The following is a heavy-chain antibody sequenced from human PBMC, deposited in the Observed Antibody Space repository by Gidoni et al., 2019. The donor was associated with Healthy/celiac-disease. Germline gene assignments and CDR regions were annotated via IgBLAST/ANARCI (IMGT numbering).Heavy chain of an antibody. CDR2: SSTGASDT. Sequence: EVQLVQSGAEGKKHGEPLTIPGQGSGHSFTSYWIGWVRQMPGNGLEWMGISSTGASDTIYSPSFQGQVTISADKSISTAYLQWSSLQDSDTAMYYCARLSEAAADGAFDIWGQGTMVTVSS. V-gene: IGHV5-51*01. CDR1: GHSFTSYW. J-gene: IGHJ3*02. CDR3: ARLSEAAADGAFDI. D-gene: IGHD6-13*01.